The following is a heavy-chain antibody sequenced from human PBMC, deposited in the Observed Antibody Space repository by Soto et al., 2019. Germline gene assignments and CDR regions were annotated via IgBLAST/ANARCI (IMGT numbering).Heavy chain of an antibody. CDR2: ISSIGSTI. Sequence: KSGGSLRLSCAASGFTFSDYYMSWIRQAPGKALEWVSYISSIGSTIYYADSVKARFTISRNNAKNSLYLQMNSLRAEATAGYYFARDGVSIAVKHYYYGMDVWGQGTTVTVSS. CDR1: GFTFSDYY. J-gene: IGHJ6*02. CDR3: ARDGVSIAVKHYYYGMDV. D-gene: IGHD6-19*01. V-gene: IGHV3-11*01.